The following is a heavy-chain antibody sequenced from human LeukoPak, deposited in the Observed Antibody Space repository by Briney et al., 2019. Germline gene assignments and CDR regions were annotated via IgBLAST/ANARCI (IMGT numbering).Heavy chain of an antibody. J-gene: IGHJ4*02. CDR3: VRQRYYGSGSQLVIDF. CDR1: GYTFTRNW. Sequence: GESLKISCKASGYTFTRNWIGWVRQLPGKGLEWMGIIYPGDSHPRYSPSFQGQVTVSADKSKSTAYLEWNSLKASDTAIYYCVRQRYYGSGSQLVIDFWGQGTLVTVSS. CDR2: IYPGDSHP. V-gene: IGHV5-51*01. D-gene: IGHD3-10*01.